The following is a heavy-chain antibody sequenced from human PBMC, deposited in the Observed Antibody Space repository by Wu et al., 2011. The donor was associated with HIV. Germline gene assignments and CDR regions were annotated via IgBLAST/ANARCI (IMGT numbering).Heavy chain of an antibody. Sequence: QVQLVQSGAEVKKPGASVKVSCKASGYTFTGYYMHWVRQAPGQGLEWMGWINPDSGGTFYAQKFQDRVTMTRDTSISTAYMELSRLRSDDTAVYYCAKDLNAYSYDTSAYYRFDPWGQGTLVTVSS. J-gene: IGHJ5*02. V-gene: IGHV1-2*02. CDR3: AKDLNAYSYDTSAYYRFDP. CDR2: INPDSGGT. CDR1: GYTFTGYY. D-gene: IGHD3-22*01.